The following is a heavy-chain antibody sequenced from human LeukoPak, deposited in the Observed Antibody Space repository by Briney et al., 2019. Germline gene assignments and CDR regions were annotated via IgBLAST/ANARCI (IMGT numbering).Heavy chain of an antibody. CDR3: ARGHSGWFAEYFQH. CDR1: GGSFNGYY. J-gene: IGHJ1*01. V-gene: IGHV4-34*01. CDR2: INLSGSI. Sequence: SEPLSLTCAVYGGSFNGYYWSWIRQPPGKGREWRGEINLSGSINYNPCLKSRVTISVYTSKNQFSLKLSSVTAADTAVYYCARGHSGWFAEYFQHWGQGTLVTVSS. D-gene: IGHD6-19*01.